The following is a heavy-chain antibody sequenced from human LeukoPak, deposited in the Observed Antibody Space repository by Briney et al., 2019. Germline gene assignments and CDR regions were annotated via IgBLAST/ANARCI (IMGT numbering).Heavy chain of an antibody. Sequence: SETLSLTCTVSGGSISSYYWSWIRQPPGKGLEWIGYIYYSGSTNYNPSLKSRVTISVDTSKNQFSLKLSSVTAADTAVYYCARGSHDYGDLHWFDPWGQGTLVTVSS. V-gene: IGHV4-59*01. CDR1: GGSISSYY. J-gene: IGHJ5*02. D-gene: IGHD4-17*01. CDR2: IYYSGST. CDR3: ARGSHDYGDLHWFDP.